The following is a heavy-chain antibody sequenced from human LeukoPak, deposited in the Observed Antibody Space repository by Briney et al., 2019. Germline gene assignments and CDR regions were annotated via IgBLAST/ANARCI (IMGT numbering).Heavy chain of an antibody. D-gene: IGHD3-10*01. Sequence: GGSLRLSCAAPGFTFANAWMSWVRQAPGKGLEWVGRIQSKIDGGSTDYAAPVKGRFTISRDDSKNTVFLQMNSLKTEDTAVYYCATVVWFGELLGYWGQGVLVTVSS. J-gene: IGHJ4*02. V-gene: IGHV3-15*01. CDR3: ATVVWFGELLGY. CDR1: GFTFANAW. CDR2: IQSKIDGGST.